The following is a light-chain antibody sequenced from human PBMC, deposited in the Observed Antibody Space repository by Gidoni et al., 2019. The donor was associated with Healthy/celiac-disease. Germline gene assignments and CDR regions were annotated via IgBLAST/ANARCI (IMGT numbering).Light chain of an antibody. V-gene: IGKV3-15*01. J-gene: IGKJ4*01. CDR2: GAS. Sequence: EIVMTQSPATLSVSQGERATLSCRASQSVSSNLAWYQQNPGQAPRLLIYGASTRSTGIPARFSGSGSGTEFTLTISSLQSEDFAVYYCQQYNNWPPLTFGGGTKVEIK. CDR1: QSVSSN. CDR3: QQYNNWPPLT.